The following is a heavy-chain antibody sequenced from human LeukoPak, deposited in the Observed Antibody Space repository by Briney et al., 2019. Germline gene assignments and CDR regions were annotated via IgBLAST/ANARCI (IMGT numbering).Heavy chain of an antibody. D-gene: IGHD2-2*01. CDR1: GGSISSYY. CDR2: IYYSGST. V-gene: IGHV4-59*01. J-gene: IGHJ3*02. Sequence: SETLSLTCTVSGGSISSYYWSWIRQPPGKGLEWIGYIYYSGSTNYNPSLKSRVTISVDTSKNQFSLKLSSVTAADTAVYYCARVYQLLSRDAFDIWGQGTMVTVSS. CDR3: ARVYQLLSRDAFDI.